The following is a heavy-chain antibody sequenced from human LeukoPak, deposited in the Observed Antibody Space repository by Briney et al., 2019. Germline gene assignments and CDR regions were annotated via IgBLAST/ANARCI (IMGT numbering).Heavy chain of an antibody. V-gene: IGHV3-74*01. J-gene: IGHJ4*02. D-gene: IGHD3-9*01. CDR1: GFSFSKYW. CDR3: ARDFDMGITPGDDFDF. CDR2: IKGDGTYT. Sequence: GGSLRLSCAASGFSFSKYWMHWVRRTPGEGLVWVSRIKGDGTYTSYADSAKGRFTISRDNARNTVFLQMNSLRAEDTAVYYCARDFDMGITPGDDFDFWGQGTLVTVSS.